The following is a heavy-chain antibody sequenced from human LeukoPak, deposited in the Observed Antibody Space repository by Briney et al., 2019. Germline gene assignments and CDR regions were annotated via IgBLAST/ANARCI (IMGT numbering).Heavy chain of an antibody. J-gene: IGHJ4*02. CDR2: IWYDGSNK. CDR1: GFTFSSYG. D-gene: IGHD6-13*01. Sequence: GRSLRLSCAASGFTFSSYGMHWVRQAPGKGLEWVAVIWYDGSNKYYADSVKGRFTISRDNSKNTLYLQMNSLRAEDTAVYYCARGRRIAAAEYFDYWGQGPLVTVSS. CDR3: ARGRRIAAAEYFDY. V-gene: IGHV3-33*01.